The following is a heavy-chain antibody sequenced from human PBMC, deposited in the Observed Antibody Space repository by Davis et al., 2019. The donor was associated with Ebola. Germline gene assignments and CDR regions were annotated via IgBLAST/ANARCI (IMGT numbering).Heavy chain of an antibody. V-gene: IGHV3-30*04. CDR1: RFTFSSYS. D-gene: IGHD2-21*02. J-gene: IGHJ3*01. CDR3: VRGRDIVVVTATPCFGF. CDR2: ISYDASSQ. Sequence: PGGSLRLSCAASRFTFSSYSMHWVRQAPGKGLEWVAVISYDASSQYYADSVKGRFTISRDNSKNSLFLQMNNLRDEDTAVYYCVRGRDIVVVTATPCFGFWGQGTMVTVSS.